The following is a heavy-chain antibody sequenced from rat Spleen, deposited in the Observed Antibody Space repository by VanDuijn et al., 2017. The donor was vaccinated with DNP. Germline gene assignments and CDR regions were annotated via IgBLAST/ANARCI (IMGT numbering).Heavy chain of an antibody. CDR2: ITNSGGST. D-gene: IGHD3-8*01. CDR1: GFTFSNYG. J-gene: IGHJ2*01. Sequence: EVQLVESGGGLVQPGRSLKLSCAASGFTFSNYGMAWIRQAPTKGLEWVASITNSGGSTYYRDSVKGRFTISRDNAKSTLYLQVNSLRSEDTATYYCTSNPHIRTAAPFDYWGQGVMVTVSS. CDR3: TSNPHIRTAAPFDY. V-gene: IGHV5S13*01.